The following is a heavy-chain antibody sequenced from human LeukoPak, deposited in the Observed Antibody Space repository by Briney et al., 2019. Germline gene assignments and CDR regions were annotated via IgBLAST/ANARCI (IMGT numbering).Heavy chain of an antibody. CDR3: ARGFYGSGTYLFDY. J-gene: IGHJ4*02. V-gene: IGHV3-48*02. CDR2: IGSTSTTM. Sequence: GGSLRLSCAASGFTFGRYGMNWVRQAPGKGLEWLSYIGSTSTTMYYADSVKGRFTISRDNAKNSLHLQMNSLRDEDTAVYYCARGFYGSGTYLFDYWGQGTLVTVSS. CDR1: GFTFGRYG. D-gene: IGHD3-10*01.